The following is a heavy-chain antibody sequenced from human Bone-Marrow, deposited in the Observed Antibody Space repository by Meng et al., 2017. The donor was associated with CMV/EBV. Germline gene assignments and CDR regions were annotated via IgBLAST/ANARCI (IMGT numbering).Heavy chain of an antibody. CDR3: ARDQTDSTSSKDY. CDR2: IIPILDIV. V-gene: IGHV1-69*10. Sequence: SVKVSCKASGGTFNYYAINWVRQAPGQGLEWMGGIIPILDIVNYAQKFQGRVTITADTSRGTAYMELNSLRSEDTAVYYCARDQTDSTSSKDYWGQGTLVPVSS. D-gene: IGHD6-6*01. J-gene: IGHJ4*02. CDR1: GGTFNYYA.